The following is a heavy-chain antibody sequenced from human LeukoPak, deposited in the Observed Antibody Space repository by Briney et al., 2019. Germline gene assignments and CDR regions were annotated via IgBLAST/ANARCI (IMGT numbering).Heavy chain of an antibody. V-gene: IGHV4-59*01. CDR2: IYYSGDT. CDR3: ARARGYDFFPLDY. CDR1: GGSFSDYF. D-gene: IGHD5-12*01. Sequence: SETLSLTCAVSGGSFSDYFWTWIRQPPGKGLEWIGYIYYSGDTNYNPSLKSRVTISVDTSKKQFSLRLNYVTAADTTVYYCARARGYDFFPLDYWGQGTLVTVSS. J-gene: IGHJ4*02.